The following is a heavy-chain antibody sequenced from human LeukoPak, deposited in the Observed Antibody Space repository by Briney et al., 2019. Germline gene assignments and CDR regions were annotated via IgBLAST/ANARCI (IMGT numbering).Heavy chain of an antibody. D-gene: IGHD7-27*01. CDR1: GYTFTTHD. V-gene: IGHV1-8*01. J-gene: IGHJ4*02. CDR3: VRTPPNWGFDY. CDR2: MSPNSGDT. Sequence: SVTVSCKASGYTFTTHDINWVRQATGQGLEWLGWMSPNSGDTGYAQKFQGRVTMTSDSSISTAYMELSSLRSEDTAIYYCVRTPPNWGFDYWGQGTLVTVSS.